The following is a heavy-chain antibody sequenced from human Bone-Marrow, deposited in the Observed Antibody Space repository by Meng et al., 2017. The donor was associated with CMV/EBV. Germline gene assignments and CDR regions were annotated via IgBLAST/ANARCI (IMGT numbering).Heavy chain of an antibody. CDR1: GFTFSSYA. Sequence: GESLKISCAASGFTFSSYAMSWVRQAPGKGLEWVSAISGSGGSTYYADSVKGRFTISRDNSKKTLYLQMNSLRAEDTAVYYCAKGDTAAGDYFDYWGQGTLVTVFS. J-gene: IGHJ4*02. CDR3: AKGDTAAGDYFDY. V-gene: IGHV3-23*01. D-gene: IGHD6-13*01. CDR2: ISGSGGST.